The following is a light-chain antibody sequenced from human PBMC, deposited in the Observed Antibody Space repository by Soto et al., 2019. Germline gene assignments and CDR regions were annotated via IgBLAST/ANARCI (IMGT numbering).Light chain of an antibody. CDR1: QSVSSY. J-gene: IGKJ4*01. V-gene: IGKV3-11*01. Sequence: EIVLTQSPATLSLSPGERATLSCRASQSVSSYLAWYQQKPGQAPRLLIYDASNRATGIPARFSGSGSGTDVTLTISSLEPEEFAVYYCQQRSNGPPLTFGGGTKVEIK. CDR3: QQRSNGPPLT. CDR2: DAS.